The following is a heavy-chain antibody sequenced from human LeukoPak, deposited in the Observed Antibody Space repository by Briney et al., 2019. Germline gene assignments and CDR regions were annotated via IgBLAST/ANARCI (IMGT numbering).Heavy chain of an antibody. D-gene: IGHD4-23*01. CDR2: INPNSGGT. Sequence: GGSLRLSCAASGYTFTGYYMHWVRQAPGQGLEWMGWINPNSGGTNYAQKFQGRVTMTRDTSISTAYMELSRLRSDDTAVYYCARVLMTTVVTQDFDYWGQGTLVTVSS. V-gene: IGHV1-2*02. CDR1: GYTFTGYY. J-gene: IGHJ4*02. CDR3: ARVLMTTVVTQDFDY.